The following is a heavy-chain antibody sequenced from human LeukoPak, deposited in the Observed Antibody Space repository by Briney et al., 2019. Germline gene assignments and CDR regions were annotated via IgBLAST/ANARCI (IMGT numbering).Heavy chain of an antibody. J-gene: IGHJ4*02. CDR1: GYTFTGYY. D-gene: IGHD2-15*01. Sequence: SVKVSCKASGYTFTGYYMHWVRQAPGQGLEWMGRIIPILGIANYAQKFQGRVTITADKSTSTAYMELSSLRSEDTAVYYCAREGGGYCSGGSCYYFDYWGQGTLVTVSS. CDR3: AREGGGYCSGGSCYYFDY. V-gene: IGHV1-69*04. CDR2: IIPILGIA.